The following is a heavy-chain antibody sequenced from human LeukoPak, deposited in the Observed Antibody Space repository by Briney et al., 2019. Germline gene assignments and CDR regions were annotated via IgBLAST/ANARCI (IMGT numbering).Heavy chain of an antibody. V-gene: IGHV3-30-3*01. D-gene: IGHD3-10*01. CDR2: ISYDGSNK. CDR1: GFTFSSYA. Sequence: GGSLRLSCAASGFTFSSYAMHWVRQAPGKGLEWVAVISYDGSNKYYADSVKGRFTISRDNSKNTLYLQINSLRAEDTAVYYCARSLMVRGVITPKYGMDVWGQGTTVTVSS. J-gene: IGHJ6*02. CDR3: ARSLMVRGVITPKYGMDV.